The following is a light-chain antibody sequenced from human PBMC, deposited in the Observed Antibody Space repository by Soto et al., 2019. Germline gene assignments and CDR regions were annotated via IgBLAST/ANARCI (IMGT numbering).Light chain of an antibody. CDR2: QAS. CDR3: HQYKRYSPYT. Sequence: DIQMTQSPSTLSASVGDRVTVTCRASQDINRSLAWYQQKPGQAPKLLMYQASNLEREIPSRFSGSGSGTEFTLTISSLQPDDFATYYCHQYKRYSPYTFGQGTKLEI. J-gene: IGKJ2*01. V-gene: IGKV1-5*03. CDR1: QDINRS.